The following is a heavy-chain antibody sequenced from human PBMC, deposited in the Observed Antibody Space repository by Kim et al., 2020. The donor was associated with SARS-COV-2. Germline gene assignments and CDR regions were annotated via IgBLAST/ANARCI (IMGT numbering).Heavy chain of an antibody. CDR1: GFTFSSYA. CDR3: ANGPYSSSWYFFQR. V-gene: IGHV3-23*01. CDR2: ISGGGDST. D-gene: IGHD6-13*01. Sequence: GGSLRLSCAASGFTFSSYAMSWVRQVPGKGLEWVSAISGGGDSTYYADSVKGRFTISRDNSKSTLYLQMNSLRAEDTAVYYCANGPYSSSWYFFQRWGQGTLVKVS. J-gene: IGHJ1*01.